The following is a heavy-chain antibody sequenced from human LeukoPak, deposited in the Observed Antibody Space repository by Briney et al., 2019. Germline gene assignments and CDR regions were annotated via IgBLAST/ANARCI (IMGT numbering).Heavy chain of an antibody. V-gene: IGHV1-69*13. CDR2: IIPIFGTA. CDR3: ARSRGSGYYYMDV. J-gene: IGHJ6*03. D-gene: IGHD2-2*01. Sequence: ASVKVSCKASGGTFSSYAVSWVRQAPGQGLEWMGEIIPIFGTANYAQKFQGRVTITADESTSTAYMELSSLRSEDAAVYYCARSRGSGYYYMDVWGKGTTVTVSS. CDR1: GGTFSSYA.